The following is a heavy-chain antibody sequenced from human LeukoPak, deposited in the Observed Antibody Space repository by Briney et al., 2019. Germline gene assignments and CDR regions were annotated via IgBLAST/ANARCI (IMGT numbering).Heavy chain of an antibody. Sequence: PSETLSLTCTVSGGSISSSSYYWGWIRQPPGKGLEWIGSIYYSGSTYYNPSLKSRVTISVDTSKNQFSLKLSSVTAADTAVYYYARDLDFWSGYALLNWFDPWGQGTLVTVSS. CDR1: GGSISSSSYY. V-gene: IGHV4-39*07. D-gene: IGHD3-3*01. CDR3: ARDLDFWSGYALLNWFDP. J-gene: IGHJ5*02. CDR2: IYYSGST.